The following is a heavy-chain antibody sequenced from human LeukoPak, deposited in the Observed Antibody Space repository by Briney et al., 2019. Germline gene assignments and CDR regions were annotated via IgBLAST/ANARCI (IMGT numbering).Heavy chain of an antibody. CDR2: ISGSGGST. CDR3: AKGARIRFLEWTIRGHWFDP. V-gene: IGHV3-23*01. D-gene: IGHD3-3*01. J-gene: IGHJ5*02. CDR1: GFTFSSYA. Sequence: GGSLRLSCAASGFTFSSYAMSWVRQAPGNGLEWVSAISGSGGSTYYADSVKGRFTISRDNSKNTLYLQMNNLRAEDTAVYYCAKGARIRFLEWTIRGHWFDPWGQGTLVTVSS.